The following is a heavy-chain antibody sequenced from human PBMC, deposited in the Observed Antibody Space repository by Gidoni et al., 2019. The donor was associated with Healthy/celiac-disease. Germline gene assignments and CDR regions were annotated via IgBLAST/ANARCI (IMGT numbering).Heavy chain of an antibody. Sequence: EVQLLESGGGLVPPGGSRRLSCADYGFTFSSYAMSRVLQAPGKGVEWVSAISGSGGSTYYADSVKGRFTISRDNSKNTLYLQMNSLRAEDTAVYYCAKAGVVPPLPWGQGTLVTVSS. J-gene: IGHJ4*02. CDR2: ISGSGGST. V-gene: IGHV3-23*01. CDR1: GFTFSSYA. D-gene: IGHD2-15*01. CDR3: AKAGVVPPLP.